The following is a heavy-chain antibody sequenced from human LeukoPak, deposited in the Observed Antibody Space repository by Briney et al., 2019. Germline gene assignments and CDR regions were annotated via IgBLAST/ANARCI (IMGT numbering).Heavy chain of an antibody. CDR2: IYYSGST. Sequence: SETLSLTCTVSGGSISSHYWSWIRQPPGKGLERIGYIYYSGSTNYNPSLKSRVTISVDTSKNQFSLKLSPVTAADTAVYYCARSPPIPYYYYMDVWGKGTTVTVSS. CDR3: ARSPPIPYYYYMDV. D-gene: IGHD2-2*02. CDR1: GGSISSHY. J-gene: IGHJ6*03. V-gene: IGHV4-59*11.